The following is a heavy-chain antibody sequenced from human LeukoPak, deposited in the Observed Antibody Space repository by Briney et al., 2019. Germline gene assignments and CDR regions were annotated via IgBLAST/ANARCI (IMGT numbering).Heavy chain of an antibody. V-gene: IGHV3-30-3*01. Sequence: GGSLRLSCTASKFTFSTYAMHWVRQAPGKGLEWVAAISYDGTNKYYADSVKGRINISRDNSKNTVYLQMSNVTAEDTAMYHCARDRGGSGWYYLDCWGQGTLVTVSS. CDR3: ARDRGGSGWYYLDC. D-gene: IGHD6-19*01. CDR2: ISYDGTNK. CDR1: KFTFSTYA. J-gene: IGHJ4*02.